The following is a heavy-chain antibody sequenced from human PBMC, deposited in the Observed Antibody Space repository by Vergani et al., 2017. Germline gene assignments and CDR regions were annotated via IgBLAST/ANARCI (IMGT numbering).Heavy chain of an antibody. Sequence: QLQLQESGPGLVKPSATLCLTCSVPGASIRSSNYYWGWIRQPPGKGLEWIASIYYSGSTYYNPSLKSRVTISVDTSKNQFSLKLSSVTAADTAVYFCARHSXVEWLVKLGWIDPWGQGILVTVSS. D-gene: IGHD6-19*01. CDR2: IYYSGST. V-gene: IGHV4-39*01. CDR3: ARHSXVEWLVKLGWIDP. CDR1: GASIRSSNYY. J-gene: IGHJ5*02.